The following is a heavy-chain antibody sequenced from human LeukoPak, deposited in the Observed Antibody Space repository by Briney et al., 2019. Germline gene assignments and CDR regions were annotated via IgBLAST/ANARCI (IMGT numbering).Heavy chain of an antibody. V-gene: IGHV3-15*01. J-gene: IGHJ4*02. D-gene: IGHD3-3*01. CDR2: IKDKIEGETT. CDR3: VTGDYDFFDY. CDR1: GFTFSNAW. Sequence: GGSLRLSCAASGFTFSNAWVTWVRQAPGKGLEWIGRIKDKIEGETTDYAAPVRGRFTISRDDSKNILFLQMNSLKTEDSAVYYCVTGDYDFFDYWGQGTLVTVSS.